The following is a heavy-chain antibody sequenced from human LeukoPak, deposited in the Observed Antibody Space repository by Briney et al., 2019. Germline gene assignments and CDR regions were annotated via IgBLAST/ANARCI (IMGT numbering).Heavy chain of an antibody. V-gene: IGHV3-53*05. J-gene: IGHJ4*02. Sequence: GGSLRLSCAASGFTVSSNYMSWVRQAPGKGLEWVSVIYSGGSTYYADSVKGRFTISRDDSKNTLYLQMDSLRAEDTAVYYCAKDLYSSSCLDYWGQGTLVTVSS. CDR2: IYSGGST. CDR1: GFTVSSNY. CDR3: AKDLYSSSCLDY. D-gene: IGHD6-13*01.